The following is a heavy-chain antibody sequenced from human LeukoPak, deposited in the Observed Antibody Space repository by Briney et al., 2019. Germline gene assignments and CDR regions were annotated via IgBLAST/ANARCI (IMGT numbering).Heavy chain of an antibody. Sequence: GGSLRLSCVASGITFGTYGMHWVRQAPGMGLEWVAVIWYDGSNKWYADSVRGRFTISRDNSNNTLYLEMSSLGAEDTATYYCASAYGDFGLDYWGQGTLVTVSS. V-gene: IGHV3-33*01. CDR2: IWYDGSNK. CDR3: ASAYGDFGLDY. CDR1: GITFGTYG. J-gene: IGHJ4*02. D-gene: IGHD4-17*01.